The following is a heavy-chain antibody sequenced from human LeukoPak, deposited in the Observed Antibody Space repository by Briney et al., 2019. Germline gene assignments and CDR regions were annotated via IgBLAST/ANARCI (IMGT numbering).Heavy chain of an antibody. V-gene: IGHV3-23*01. Sequence: GGSLRLSCVASGFTFSDYAMSWVRQAPGKGLEWVSGISDSGGSTYYADSVKGRCTISRDNSKNTVPLQMNNLRAEDTAVYFCARHDSFIPYWGQGTLVTVTS. D-gene: IGHD3-16*02. J-gene: IGHJ4*02. CDR1: GFTFSDYA. CDR3: ARHDSFIPY. CDR2: ISDSGGST.